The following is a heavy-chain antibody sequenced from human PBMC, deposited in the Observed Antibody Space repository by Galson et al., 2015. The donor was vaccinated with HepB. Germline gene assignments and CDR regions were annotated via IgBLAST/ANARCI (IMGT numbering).Heavy chain of an antibody. Sequence: SLRLSCAASGFTFSSYAMSWVRQAPGKGLEWVSAIVGSGGSTYYADSVKGRFTISRDNSKNALYLQMNSLRAEDAAIYYCAKGSYSSGWYWFGYWGQGTLVTVSS. CDR3: AKGSYSSGWYWFGY. D-gene: IGHD6-19*01. CDR2: IVGSGGST. CDR1: GFTFSSYA. J-gene: IGHJ4*02. V-gene: IGHV3-23*01.